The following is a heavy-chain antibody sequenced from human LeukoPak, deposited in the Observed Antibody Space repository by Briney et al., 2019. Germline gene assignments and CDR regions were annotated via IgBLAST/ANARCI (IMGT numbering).Heavy chain of an antibody. CDR1: GFTFSRYW. CDR3: TKGELLLSASDF. J-gene: IGHJ4*02. V-gene: IGHV3-23*01. CDR2: ISVSGAGT. D-gene: IGHD2-15*01. Sequence: PGGSLRLSCAASGFTFSRYWMHWVRQAPMKGLEWVSGISVSGAGTYYVDSVKGRFTISRDNSKNTLYLQMNSLRAEDTAVYYCTKGELLLSASDFWGQGTLVTVSS.